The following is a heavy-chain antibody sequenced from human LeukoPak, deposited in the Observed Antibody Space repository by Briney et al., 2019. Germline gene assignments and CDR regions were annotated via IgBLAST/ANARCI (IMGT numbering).Heavy chain of an antibody. V-gene: IGHV3-64*01. D-gene: IGHD2-21*02. Sequence: GGSLRLSCAASGFTFSSYAMHWVRQAPGKGLEYVSAISSNGGSTYYANSVKGRFTISRDNSKNTLYLQMGSLRAEDMAVYYCARVVTAIDDAFDIWGQGTMVTVSS. CDR2: ISSNGGST. J-gene: IGHJ3*02. CDR1: GFTFSSYA. CDR3: ARVVTAIDDAFDI.